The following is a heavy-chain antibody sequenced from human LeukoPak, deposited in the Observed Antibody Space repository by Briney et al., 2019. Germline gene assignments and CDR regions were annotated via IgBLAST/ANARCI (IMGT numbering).Heavy chain of an antibody. CDR2: IYTSGST. CDR1: GGSISSYY. V-gene: IGHV4-4*07. CDR3: ARSGELPSDAFDI. D-gene: IGHD1-26*01. J-gene: IGHJ3*02. Sequence: SETLSLTCTVSGGSISSYYWGWLRQPAGKGLEWVGRIYTSGSTNYSPSLKSRVTMSVDTSKNQFSLKLSSVTAADTAVYYCARSGELPSDAFDIWGQGTMVTVSS.